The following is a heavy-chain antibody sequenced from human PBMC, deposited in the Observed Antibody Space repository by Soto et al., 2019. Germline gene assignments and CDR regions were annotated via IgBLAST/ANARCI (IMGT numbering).Heavy chain of an antibody. D-gene: IGHD3-10*01. J-gene: IGHJ3*02. CDR1: GFTFDDYA. V-gene: IGHV3-9*01. CDR2: ISWNSGSI. CDR3: AKSVPFGEYAFDI. Sequence: GGSLRLSCAASGFTFDDYAMHWVRQAPGKGLEWVSGISWNSGSIGYADSVKGRFTISRDNAKNSLYLQMNSLRAEDTALYYCAKSVPFGEYAFDIWGQGTMVTVSS.